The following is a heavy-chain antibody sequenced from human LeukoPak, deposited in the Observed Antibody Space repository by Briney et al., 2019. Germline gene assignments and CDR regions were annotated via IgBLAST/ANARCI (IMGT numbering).Heavy chain of an antibody. Sequence: ASVKVSCKASGYTFTGYYMHWVRQAPGQGLEWMGWINPNSGGTNYAQKFQGRVTMTRDTSISTAYMELSRLRSDDTAVYYCARDDRGSYYYMDVWGKGTPVTVSS. V-gene: IGHV1-2*02. J-gene: IGHJ6*03. D-gene: IGHD1-26*01. CDR2: INPNSGGT. CDR3: ARDDRGSYYYMDV. CDR1: GYTFTGYY.